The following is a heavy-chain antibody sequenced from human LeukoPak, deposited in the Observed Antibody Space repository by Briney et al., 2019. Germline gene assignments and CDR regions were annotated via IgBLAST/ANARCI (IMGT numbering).Heavy chain of an antibody. D-gene: IGHD1-26*01. CDR1: GGSISSYY. J-gene: IGHJ4*02. V-gene: IGHV4-4*07. Sequence: SETLSLTCTVSGGSISSYYWSWIRQPAGKGLEWIVRIYTSGSTNYNPSLKSRVTISVDTSKNQFSLNLSSVTAADTAVYYCARRYFYGIFDYWGQGTLVTVSS. CDR3: ARRYFYGIFDY. CDR2: IYTSGST.